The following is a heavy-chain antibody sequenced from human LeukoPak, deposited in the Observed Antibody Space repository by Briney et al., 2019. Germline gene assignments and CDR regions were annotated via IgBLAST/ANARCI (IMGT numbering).Heavy chain of an antibody. Sequence: PSQTLSLTRAVSGGSISSGGYSWSWIRQPPGKGLEWIGYIYHSGSTYYNPSLKSRVTISVDRSKNQFSLKLSSVTAADTAVYYCARGRSPHYWGQGTLVTVSS. CDR1: GGSISSGGYS. J-gene: IGHJ4*02. CDR3: ARGRSPHY. CDR2: IYHSGST. V-gene: IGHV4-30-2*01.